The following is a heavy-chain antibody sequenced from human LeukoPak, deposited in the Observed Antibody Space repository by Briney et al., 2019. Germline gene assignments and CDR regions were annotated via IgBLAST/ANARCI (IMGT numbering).Heavy chain of an antibody. Sequence: PGGSLRLSCAASGFSFSSFWMSWVRQAPGKGLEWVSAISGSGGSTYYADSVKGRLTISRDNSKNTLYLQMNSLRAEDTAVYYCAKDDGLAAAGTSFDYWGQGTLVTVSS. CDR1: GFSFSSFW. CDR3: AKDDGLAAAGTSFDY. V-gene: IGHV3-23*01. D-gene: IGHD6-13*01. J-gene: IGHJ4*02. CDR2: ISGSGGST.